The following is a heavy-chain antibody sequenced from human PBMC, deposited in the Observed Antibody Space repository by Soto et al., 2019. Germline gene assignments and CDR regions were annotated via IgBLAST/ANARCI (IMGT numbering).Heavy chain of an antibody. V-gene: IGHV4-34*01. CDR1: GGSFSDHY. J-gene: IGHJ4*02. Sequence: PSETLSLTCAVYGGSFSDHYWTWIRQPPGKGLEWIGEFDRSGSSNYNPSVKSRVTISVDTSKNQFSLNLRSVTAADTAVYFCARGRGGYSYGVLEYWGQGTLVTVSS. CDR2: FDRSGSS. CDR3: ARGRGGYSYGVLEY. D-gene: IGHD5-18*01.